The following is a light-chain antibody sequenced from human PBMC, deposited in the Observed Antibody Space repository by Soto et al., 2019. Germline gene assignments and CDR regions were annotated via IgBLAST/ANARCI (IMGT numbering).Light chain of an antibody. CDR2: DAS. V-gene: IGKV1-5*01. J-gene: IGKJ1*01. CDR1: HSISTW. Sequence: QMTQSPSTLSASVGDRVTITCRASHSISTWLAWFQQKPGKAPRLLIYDASSLEDGVPSRFSGGGSGTEFTLTISSLQPDDFVTYYCQQYNTYSPATFGQGTKVEVK. CDR3: QQYNTYSPAT.